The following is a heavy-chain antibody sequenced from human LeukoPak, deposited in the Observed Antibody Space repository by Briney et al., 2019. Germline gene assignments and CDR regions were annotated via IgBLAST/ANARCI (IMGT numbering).Heavy chain of an antibody. J-gene: IGHJ6*03. Sequence: GGSLRLSCAASGFTFSSYGMHWVRQAPGKGLEWVAFIRYDGSNKYYADSVKGRFTISRDNSKNTLYLQMNSLRAEDTAVYYCARDGDSPLGDYYYMDVWGKGTTVTISS. CDR3: ARDGDSPLGDYYYMDV. D-gene: IGHD3-16*01. V-gene: IGHV3-30*02. CDR2: IRYDGSNK. CDR1: GFTFSSYG.